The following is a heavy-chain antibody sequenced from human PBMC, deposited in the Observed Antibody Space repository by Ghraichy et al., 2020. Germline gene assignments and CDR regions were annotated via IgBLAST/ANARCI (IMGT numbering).Heavy chain of an antibody. CDR2: INHSGST. D-gene: IGHD2-2*01. CDR3: ARVGDQLIYYFDY. Sequence: SETLSLTCAVYGGSFSGYYWSWIRQPPGKGLEWIGEINHSGSTNYNPSLKSRVTISVDTSKNQFSLKLSSVTAADTAVYYCARVGDQLIYYFDYWGQGTLVTVSS. V-gene: IGHV4-34*01. J-gene: IGHJ4*02. CDR1: GGSFSGYY.